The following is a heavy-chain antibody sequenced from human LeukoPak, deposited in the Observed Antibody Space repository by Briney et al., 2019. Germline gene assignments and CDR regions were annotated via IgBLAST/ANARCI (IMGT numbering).Heavy chain of an antibody. V-gene: IGHV4-34*01. CDR1: GGSFSVYY. CDR3: ARDKGYSYGVDY. D-gene: IGHD5-18*01. J-gene: IGHJ4*02. CDR2: INHSGST. Sequence: SETLSLTCTVYGGSFSVYYWTWIRQPPGKGLEWIGEINHSGSTNYNPSLKRRVTISVDTFKNQFALKLSSVTAADTAVYYCARDKGYSYGVDYWGQGTLVTVPS.